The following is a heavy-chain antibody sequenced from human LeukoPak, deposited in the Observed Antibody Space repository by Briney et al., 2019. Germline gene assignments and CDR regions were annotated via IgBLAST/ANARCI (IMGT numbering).Heavy chain of an antibody. V-gene: IGHV3-30*18. CDR2: ISYDASDK. J-gene: IGHJ4*02. CDR3: ANGHSYVGDY. D-gene: IGHD5-18*01. CDR1: GFTFSSYG. Sequence: SGGSLRLSCAASGFTFSSYGMHWVRQAPGKGLEWVAVISYDASDKYYVDSVKGRFTISRDNSKNTLYLQMNSLRAEDTAVYYCANGHSYVGDYWGQGTLVTVSS.